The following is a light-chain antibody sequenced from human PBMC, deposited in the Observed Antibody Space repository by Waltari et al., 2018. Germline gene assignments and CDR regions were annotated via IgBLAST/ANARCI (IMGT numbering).Light chain of an antibody. CDR2: GAS. Sequence: EIVMTQSPATLSVSPGERATLPCRASQSVSSNLAWYQQKPGQAPRLLIYGASTRATGIPARFSGSGSGTEFTLTISSLQSEDFAVYYCQQYNNWLPRTFGQGTKVEIK. J-gene: IGKJ1*01. V-gene: IGKV3-15*01. CDR3: QQYNNWLPRT. CDR1: QSVSSN.